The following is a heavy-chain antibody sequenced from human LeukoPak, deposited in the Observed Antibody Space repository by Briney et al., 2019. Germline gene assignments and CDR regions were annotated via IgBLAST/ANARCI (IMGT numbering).Heavy chain of an antibody. J-gene: IGHJ6*02. V-gene: IGHV3-23*01. CDR2: ISGSGGST. CDR3: AKDFNMIVSGMDV. Sequence: GGSLRLSCAASGFTFSSYAMSWVRQAPGKGLEWVSAISGSGGSTYYADSVKGRFTISRDNSRNTLYLQMNSLRAEDTAVYYCAKDFNMIVSGMDVWGQGTTVTVSS. D-gene: IGHD3-22*01. CDR1: GFTFSSYA.